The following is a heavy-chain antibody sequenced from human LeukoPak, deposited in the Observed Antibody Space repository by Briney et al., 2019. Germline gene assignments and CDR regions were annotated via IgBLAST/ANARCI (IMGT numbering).Heavy chain of an antibody. CDR1: GFTFSSYW. J-gene: IGHJ3*01. CDR3: ARVQESSGWYDAFDF. CDR2: IKQDGSEK. Sequence: GGSLRLSCAASGFTFSSYWMSWVRQAPGKGLEWVANIKQDGSEKYYVDSVKGRFTISRDNAKNSLYLQMNSLRAEDTAVYYCARVQESSGWYDAFDFWGQGTMVTVSS. D-gene: IGHD6-19*01. V-gene: IGHV3-7*03.